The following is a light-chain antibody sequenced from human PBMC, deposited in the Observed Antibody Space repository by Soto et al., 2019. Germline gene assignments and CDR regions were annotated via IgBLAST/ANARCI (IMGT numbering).Light chain of an antibody. Sequence: EIVLPQSPATLSLSPGQSATLSCRASQSVKTFLVWYQHRPGQAPRVLIYDASHRASGIPARFSGSGSGTDFTLTISSLEPEDAALYYCQQRSNWPPITVGQGTRLEIK. CDR3: QQRSNWPPIT. V-gene: IGKV3-11*01. CDR2: DAS. J-gene: IGKJ5*01. CDR1: QSVKTF.